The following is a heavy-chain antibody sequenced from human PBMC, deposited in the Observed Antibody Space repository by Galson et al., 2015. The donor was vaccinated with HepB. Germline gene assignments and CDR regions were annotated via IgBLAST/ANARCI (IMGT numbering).Heavy chain of an antibody. Sequence: SLRLSCAASGFTFSSYAMSWVRQAPGKGLEWVSAISGSGGSTYYADSVKGRFTISRDNSKNTLYLQMNSLRAEDTAVYYCAKDKGGFDGLGDYGAYFDYWGQGTLVTVSS. D-gene: IGHD4-17*01. CDR3: AKDKGGFDGLGDYGAYFDY. J-gene: IGHJ4*02. V-gene: IGHV3-23*01. CDR2: ISGSGGST. CDR1: GFTFSSYA.